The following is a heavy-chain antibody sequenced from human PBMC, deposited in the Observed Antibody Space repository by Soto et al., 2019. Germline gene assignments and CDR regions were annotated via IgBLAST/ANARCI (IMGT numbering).Heavy chain of an antibody. CDR2: ISGSGGST. CDR3: AKVVDYYYYYMDV. CDR1: GFTFSSYA. V-gene: IGHV3-23*01. Sequence: GGSLRLSCAASGFTFSSYAMSWVRQAPGKGLEWVSAISGSGGSTYYADSVKGRFTISRDNSKNTLYLQMNSLRAEDTAAYYCAKVVDYYYYYMDVWGKGTTVTVSS. J-gene: IGHJ6*03.